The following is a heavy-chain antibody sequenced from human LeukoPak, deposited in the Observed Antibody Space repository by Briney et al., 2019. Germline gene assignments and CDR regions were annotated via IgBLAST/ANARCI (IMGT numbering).Heavy chain of an antibody. V-gene: IGHV3-23*01. CDR3: AKSGSYWDY. Sequence: GGSLRLSCAASGFSFINYAMSWVRQAPGKGLEWLSAITSSGDSTYYADSVKGRFTISRDNSKNTLYMQMNSLRAEDTAVYYCAKSGSYWDYWGQGILVTVSP. J-gene: IGHJ4*02. CDR2: ITSSGDST. CDR1: GFSFINYA. D-gene: IGHD1-26*01.